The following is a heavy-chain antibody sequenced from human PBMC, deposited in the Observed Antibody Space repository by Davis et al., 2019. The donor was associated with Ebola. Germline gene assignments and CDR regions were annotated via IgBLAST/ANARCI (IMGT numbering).Heavy chain of an antibody. V-gene: IGHV1-69*06. CDR1: GGTFSSYA. D-gene: IGHD1-1*01. J-gene: IGHJ4*02. Sequence: SAKVSCKASGGTFSSYAISRVRQAPGQGLEWMGGIIPIFGTANYAQKFQGRVTITADKSTSTAYMELSSLRSDDAAVYYCARDAVQLFNYYFDYWGQGTLVTVSS. CDR3: ARDAVQLFNYYFDY. CDR2: IIPIFGTA.